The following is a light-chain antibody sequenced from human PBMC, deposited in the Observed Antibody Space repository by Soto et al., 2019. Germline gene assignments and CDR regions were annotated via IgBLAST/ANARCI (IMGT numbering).Light chain of an antibody. V-gene: IGLV2-14*01. CDR3: SSYTSSSTLV. Sequence: QSVLTQPASVSGSPGQSITISCTGTSSDVGDFDCVSWYQQHPGKAPKLMIYDVSDRPSGVSNRFSGSKSGDTASLTISGLQAEDEADYYCSSYTSSSTLVFGGGTKLTVL. CDR2: DVS. J-gene: IGLJ2*01. CDR1: SSDVGDFDC.